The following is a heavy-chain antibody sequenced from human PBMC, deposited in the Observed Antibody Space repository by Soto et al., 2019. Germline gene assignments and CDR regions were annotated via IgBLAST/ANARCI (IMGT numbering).Heavy chain of an antibody. Sequence: SETLSLTCAVSGGSISSGGYSWSWIRQPPGKGLEWIGYIYHSGSTHFNPSLKSRVTISVDTSTNQFSLKMSSVTAADTALYYCARVERGTATTVVDAFDIWGPGTMVTVSS. CDR3: ARVERGTATTVVDAFDI. V-gene: IGHV4-30-2*01. J-gene: IGHJ3*02. D-gene: IGHD1-1*01. CDR2: IYHSGST. CDR1: GGSISSGGYS.